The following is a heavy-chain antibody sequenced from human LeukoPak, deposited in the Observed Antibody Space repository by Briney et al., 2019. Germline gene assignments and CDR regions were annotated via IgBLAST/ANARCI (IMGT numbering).Heavy chain of an antibody. J-gene: IGHJ4*02. Sequence: GGSLRLSCAASGFTFSSYGMHWVRQAPGKGLEWVAVISYDGSNKYYADSVKGRFTISRDNSKDTLFLQMNSLRAEDTAFYYCAKAELGVDTFFDYWGQGTLVTVSS. CDR3: AKAELGVDTFFDY. D-gene: IGHD3-3*01. V-gene: IGHV3-30*18. CDR2: ISYDGSNK. CDR1: GFTFSSYG.